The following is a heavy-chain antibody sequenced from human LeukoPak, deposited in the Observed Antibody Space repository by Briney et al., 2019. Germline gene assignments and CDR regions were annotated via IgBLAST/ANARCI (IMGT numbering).Heavy chain of an antibody. J-gene: IGHJ6*03. D-gene: IGHD6-13*01. CDR3: ARARTMRGSSSWYDYYYYYMDV. CDR1: GGTFSSYA. Sequence: SVKVSCKASGGTFSSYAISWVRQAPGQGLEWMGGIIPIFGTANYAQKFQGRVTITTDESTSTAYMELSSLRSEDTAVYYCARARTMRGSSSWYDYYYYYMDVWAKGPRSPSP. V-gene: IGHV1-69*05. CDR2: IIPIFGTA.